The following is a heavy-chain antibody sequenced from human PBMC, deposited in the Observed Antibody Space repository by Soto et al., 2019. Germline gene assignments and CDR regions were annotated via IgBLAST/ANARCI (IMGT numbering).Heavy chain of an antibody. CDR1: GFTFSNAW. CDR3: TTAEQLVLIDY. D-gene: IGHD6-13*01. J-gene: IGHJ4*02. V-gene: IGHV3-15*04. Sequence: EVQLVESGGGLVKPGGSLRLSCAASGFTFSNAWMSWVRQAPGKGLEWVGRIESKTDGGTTDYAAPVKGRFTISRDDSKNTLYLQMNSLKTEDTAVYYCTTAEQLVLIDYWGQGTLVTVSS. CDR2: IESKTDGGTT.